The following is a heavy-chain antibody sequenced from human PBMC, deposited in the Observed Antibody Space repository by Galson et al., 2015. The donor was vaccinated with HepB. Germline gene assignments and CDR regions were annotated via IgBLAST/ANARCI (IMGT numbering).Heavy chain of an antibody. CDR3: ARDRWYSVAWCYAIFDD. J-gene: IGHJ4*02. Sequence: SLRLSCAASGLAISSSWMSWVRQAPGKGLEWVANIKQDGSEKYYVDSLKGRFTISRDNAKNALYLQMNSLRAEDTAVYYCARDRWYSVAWCYAIFDDWGQGTLVTVSS. V-gene: IGHV3-7*01. CDR2: IKQDGSEK. CDR1: GLAISSSW. D-gene: IGHD2-8*02.